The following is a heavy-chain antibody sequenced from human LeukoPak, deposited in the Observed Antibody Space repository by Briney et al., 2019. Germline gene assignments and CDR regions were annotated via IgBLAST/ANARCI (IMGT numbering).Heavy chain of an antibody. V-gene: IGHV1-2*02. CDR2: INPNSGGT. CDR3: AREAGSSGPDY. Sequence: ASVKVSCKASRYTFTGYYMHWVRQAPGQGLEWMGWINPNSGGTNYAQKFQGRVTMTRDTSISTAYMELSRLRSDDTAVYYCAREAGSSGPDYWGQGTLVIVSS. J-gene: IGHJ4*02. CDR1: RYTFTGYY. D-gene: IGHD6-19*01.